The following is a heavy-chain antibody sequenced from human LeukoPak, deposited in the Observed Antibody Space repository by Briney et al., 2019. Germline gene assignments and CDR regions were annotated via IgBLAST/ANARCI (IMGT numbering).Heavy chain of an antibody. Sequence: SETLSLTCAIYGGSFSGYYWSWIRQPAGKGLEWVGRIYTSGSTNYNPSLKSRVTMSVDTSKNEFSLKLSSVTAADTAVYYCARDVSGSSSLDHWGQGTLVTVSS. CDR1: GGSFSGYY. CDR3: ARDVSGSSSLDH. J-gene: IGHJ4*02. V-gene: IGHV4-4*07. CDR2: IYTSGST. D-gene: IGHD1-26*01.